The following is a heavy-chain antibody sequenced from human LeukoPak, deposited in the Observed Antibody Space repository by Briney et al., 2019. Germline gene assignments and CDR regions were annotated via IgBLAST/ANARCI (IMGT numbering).Heavy chain of an antibody. CDR3: ARVPNGVPPYYYYYNIDV. J-gene: IGHJ6*03. CDR2: IYYSGST. Sequence: TSETLSLTCTVSSASITSGVHYWGWIRQHPGKGPEWIGHIYYSGSTYSNPSLKGRVSMSLDTSKNQLSLELLSVTAADTAVYWCARVPNGVPPYYYYYNIDVWGKGTTVTVSS. V-gene: IGHV4-31*03. CDR1: SASITSGVHY. D-gene: IGHD4-17*01.